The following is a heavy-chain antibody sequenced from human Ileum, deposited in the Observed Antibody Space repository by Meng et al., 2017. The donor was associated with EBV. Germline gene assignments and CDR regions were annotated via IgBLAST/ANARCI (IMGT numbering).Heavy chain of an antibody. J-gene: IGHJ4*02. CDR3: ARRGSYGGGCDY. D-gene: IGHD1-26*01. CDR1: GGSFTDYY. V-gene: IGHV4-34*01. CDR2: INPSEGT. Sequence: QGQLHQWGAGLLKPSETLPLPCAVYGGSFTDYYWTWIRQPPGKGPEWIGEINPSEGTNYNPSLKSRVTISVDTSKNQFSLKMNSLTAADTAIYYCARRGSYGGGCDYWGQGTLVTVPS.